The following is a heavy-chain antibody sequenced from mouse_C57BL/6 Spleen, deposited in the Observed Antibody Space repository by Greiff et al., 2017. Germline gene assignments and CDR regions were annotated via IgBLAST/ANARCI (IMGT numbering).Heavy chain of an antibody. CDR3: ARFYGRAMDY. Sequence: QVQLQPSGAELASPGASVKMSCKASGYTFTSYTMHWVKQRPGQGLEWIGYINPSSGYTKYNQKFKDKATLTADKSSSTAYMQLSSLTSEDSAVYYCARFYGRAMDYWGQGTSVTVSS. V-gene: IGHV1-4*01. J-gene: IGHJ4*01. CDR2: INPSSGYT. D-gene: IGHD1-1*01. CDR1: GYTFTSYT.